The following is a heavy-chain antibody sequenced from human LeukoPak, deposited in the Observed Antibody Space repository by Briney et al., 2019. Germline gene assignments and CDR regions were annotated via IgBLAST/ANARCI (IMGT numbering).Heavy chain of an antibody. CDR1: GFTFSNYW. CDR2: IKTDGSEK. D-gene: IGHD3-3*01. V-gene: IGHV3-7*01. CDR3: ARDGMGVTYYDFWSGDAFDI. J-gene: IGHJ3*02. Sequence: GGSLRLSCEGSGFTFSNYWMGWVRQAPGKGLQWVANIKTDGSEKYYVDSVKGRFTISRDNAKNSLYLQMNSLRAEDTAVYYCARDGMGVTYYDFWSGDAFDIWGQGTMVTVSS.